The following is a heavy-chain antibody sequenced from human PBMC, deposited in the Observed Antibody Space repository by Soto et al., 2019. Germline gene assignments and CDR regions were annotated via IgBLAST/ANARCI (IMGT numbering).Heavy chain of an antibody. CDR3: AKGRGGSYGGDSFDP. J-gene: IGHJ5*02. CDR2: ISWNSGWT. Sequence: EVQLVESGGGLVQPGRSLRLSCAAYGFTYDDYDMHWVRQAPGRGLEWVSAISWNSGWTPYADSVKSRFTISRDNAKNYLYLQMNSLSAEDTSLYHCAKGRGGSYGGDSFDPWGQGTLVTVSS. V-gene: IGHV3-9*01. D-gene: IGHD1-26*01. CDR1: GFTYDDYD.